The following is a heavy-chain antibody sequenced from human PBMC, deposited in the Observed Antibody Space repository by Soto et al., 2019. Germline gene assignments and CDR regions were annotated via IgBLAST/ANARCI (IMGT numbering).Heavy chain of an antibody. D-gene: IGHD3-22*01. J-gene: IGHJ5*02. CDR3: AATLDYYDSSGYHP. CDR1: GYTFTSYG. V-gene: IGHV1-18*01. CDR2: ISAYNGNT. Sequence: GASVKVSFKASGYTFTSYGISWVRQAPGQGLEWMGWISAYNGNTNYAQKLQGRVTMTTDTSTSTAYMELRSLRSDVTAVYYCAATLDYYDSSGYHPWGQGTLVTV.